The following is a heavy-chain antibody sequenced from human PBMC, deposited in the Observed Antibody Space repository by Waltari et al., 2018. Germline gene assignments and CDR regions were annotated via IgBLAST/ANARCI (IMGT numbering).Heavy chain of an antibody. CDR2: FAPEDGET. Sequence: QVQLVQSGAEVKKPGASVKVSCKVSGYTLTELSIHWVLQAPGKGLEWMGGFAPEDGETIYAQXXXXXXXXTEDTSTDTAYMELSSLRSEDTAVYYCATYPTEQLVLVSEYFQHWGQGTLVTVSS. J-gene: IGHJ1*01. D-gene: IGHD6-6*01. V-gene: IGHV1-24*01. CDR3: ATYPTEQLVLVSEYFQH. CDR1: GYTLTELS.